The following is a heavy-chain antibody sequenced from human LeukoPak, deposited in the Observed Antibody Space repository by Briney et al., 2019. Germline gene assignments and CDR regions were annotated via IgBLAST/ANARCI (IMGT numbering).Heavy chain of an antibody. D-gene: IGHD4-11*01. V-gene: IGHV4-4*02. J-gene: IGHJ4*02. CDR3: AKVETTITTTFDY. CDR1: GGSISSSNW. CDR2: IYHGGST. Sequence: SETLSLTCAVSGGSISSSNWWSWVRQPPGKGLEWIGGIYHGGSTNYNPSLKSRVTISVDKSKNQFSLKLSSVTAADTAVYYCAKVETTITTTFDYWGQGTLVTVSS.